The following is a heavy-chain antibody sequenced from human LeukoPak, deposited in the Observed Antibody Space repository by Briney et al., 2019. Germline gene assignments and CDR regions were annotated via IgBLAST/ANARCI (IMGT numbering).Heavy chain of an antibody. CDR3: ARHTNDYGGYGDY. J-gene: IGHJ4*02. CDR2: ISSSSSYI. Sequence: PGGSLRLSCAASGFTFSSYSMNWVRQAPGKGLEWVSSISSSSSYIYYADSVKGRFTISRDNAKNSLYLQMNSLRAEDTALYYCARHTNDYGGYGDYWGQGTLVTVSS. D-gene: IGHD4-23*01. CDR1: GFTFSSYS. V-gene: IGHV3-21*03.